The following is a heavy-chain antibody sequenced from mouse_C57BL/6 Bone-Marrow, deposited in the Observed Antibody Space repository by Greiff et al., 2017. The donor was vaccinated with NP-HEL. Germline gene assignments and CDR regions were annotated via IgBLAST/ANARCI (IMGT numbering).Heavy chain of an antibody. Sequence: EVKLVESGGGLVQPGGSLKLSCAASGFTFSDYYMYWVRQTPEKRLEWVAYISNGGGSTYYPDTVKGRFTISRDNAKNTLYRQMSRLKSEDTAMYYCARHGGTLAYWGQGTSVTVSS. CDR1: GFTFSDYY. CDR3: ARHGGTLAY. V-gene: IGHV5-12*01. J-gene: IGHJ4*01. CDR2: ISNGGGST. D-gene: IGHD3-3*01.